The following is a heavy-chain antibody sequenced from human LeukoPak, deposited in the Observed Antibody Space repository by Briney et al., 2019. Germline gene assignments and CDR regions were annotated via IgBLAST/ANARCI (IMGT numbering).Heavy chain of an antibody. CDR3: AKDLNPREAGATIDY. D-gene: IGHD1-26*01. CDR2: IWHDGSSK. V-gene: IGHV3-30*02. CDR1: GFTLSSYG. Sequence: PGGSLRLSCTASGFTLSSYGMHWVRQAPGKGLERVTVIWHDGSSKYYADSVKGRFTISRDNSKNTLYLQMNSLRAEDTAVYHCAKDLNPREAGATIDYWGQGTLVTVSS. J-gene: IGHJ4*02.